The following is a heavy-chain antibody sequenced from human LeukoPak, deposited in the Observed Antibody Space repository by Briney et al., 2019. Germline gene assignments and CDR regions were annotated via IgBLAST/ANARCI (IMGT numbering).Heavy chain of an antibody. D-gene: IGHD2-15*01. J-gene: IGHJ5*02. Sequence: SVKVSCTASGGTFSSYAISWVRQAPGQGLEWMGGIIPIFGTANYAQKFQGRVTITADESTSTAYMELSSLRSEDTAVYYCARDVYCSGGSCYSNWFDPWGQGTLVTVSS. CDR1: GGTFSSYA. CDR3: ARDVYCSGGSCYSNWFDP. V-gene: IGHV1-69*13. CDR2: IIPIFGTA.